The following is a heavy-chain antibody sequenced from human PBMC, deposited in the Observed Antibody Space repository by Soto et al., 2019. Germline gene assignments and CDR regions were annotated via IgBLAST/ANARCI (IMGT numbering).Heavy chain of an antibody. D-gene: IGHD5-12*01. J-gene: IGHJ4*02. CDR3: ASPADGGYADVHFDY. V-gene: IGHV4-39*01. CDR2: IYYSGST. Sequence: SETLSLTCTVSGGSISSSSYYWGWIRQPPGKGLEWIGSIYYSGSTYYNPSLKSRVTISVDTSKNQFSLKLSSVTAADTAVYYCASPADGGYADVHFDYWGQGTLVTVSS. CDR1: GGSISSSSYY.